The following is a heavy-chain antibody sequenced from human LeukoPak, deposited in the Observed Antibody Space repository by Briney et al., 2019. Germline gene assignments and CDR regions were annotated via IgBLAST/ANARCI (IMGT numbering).Heavy chain of an antibody. CDR1: GFTFSGYG. D-gene: IGHD4-17*01. CDR2: IRYDGSNK. Sequence: GGSLRLSCAASGFTFSGYGMHWVRQAPGKGLEWVAFIRYDGSNKYYADSVKGRFTISRDNSKNTLYLQMTSPRAEDTAVYYCAKDLVDYGDYSAVDYWGQGALVTVSS. CDR3: AKDLVDYGDYSAVDY. J-gene: IGHJ4*02. V-gene: IGHV3-30*02.